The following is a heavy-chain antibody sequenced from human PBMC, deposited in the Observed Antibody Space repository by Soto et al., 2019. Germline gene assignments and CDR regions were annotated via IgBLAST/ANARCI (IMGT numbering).Heavy chain of an antibody. Sequence: PGESLKISCTGVGYSFTSYWIGWVRQMPGKGLEWMGTIYPGDSDTRYSPSFQGQVTISADKSITTAYLQWSSLKASDTAMYYCAREYCTTTICDPWFDPWGQGTLVTVSS. CDR1: GYSFTSYW. J-gene: IGHJ5*02. D-gene: IGHD2-2*01. CDR2: IYPGDSDT. V-gene: IGHV5-51*01. CDR3: AREYCTTTICDPWFDP.